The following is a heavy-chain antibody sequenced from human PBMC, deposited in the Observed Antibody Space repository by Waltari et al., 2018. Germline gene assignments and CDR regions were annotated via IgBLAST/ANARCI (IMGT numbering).Heavy chain of an antibody. J-gene: IGHJ4*02. V-gene: IGHV1-18*04. Sequence: QVQLVQSGAEVKKPGASVQVSCKASGYTFTSYGIRWVRPSPGQGLEWMGWISAYNGNTNYAQKLQGRVTMTTDTSTSTAYMELRSLRSDDTAVYYCARVPTSLVGASGKFFDYWGQGTLVTVSS. D-gene: IGHD1-26*01. CDR2: ISAYNGNT. CDR1: GYTFTSYG. CDR3: ARVPTSLVGASGKFFDY.